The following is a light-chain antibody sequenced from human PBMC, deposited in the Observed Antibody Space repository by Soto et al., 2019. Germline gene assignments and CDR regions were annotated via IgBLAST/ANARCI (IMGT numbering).Light chain of an antibody. Sequence: QSALTQPASVSGSPGQSITISCTGTSSDVGGYNSVSWYQQYPGKAPKLMIHDVSNRPSGVSDRFSGSKSGNTASLTISGLQPEDEADYYCSSYTTSISYVFGSVTKLTVL. J-gene: IGLJ1*01. CDR2: DVS. CDR1: SSDVGGYNS. CDR3: SSYTTSISYV. V-gene: IGLV2-14*03.